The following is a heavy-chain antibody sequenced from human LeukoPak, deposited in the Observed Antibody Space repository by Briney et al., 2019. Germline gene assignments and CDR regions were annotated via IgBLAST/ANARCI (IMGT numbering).Heavy chain of an antibody. CDR3: ARTSLPSGSYYKDFDY. V-gene: IGHV4-30-4*08. D-gene: IGHD1-26*01. CDR1: GGSISSGDYY. J-gene: IGHJ4*02. Sequence: SQTLSLTCTVSGGSISSGDYYWSWIRQPPGKGLEWIGYIYYSGSTYYNPSLKSRVTISVDTSKNQFSLKLSSVTAADTAVYYCARTSLPSGSYYKDFDYWGQGTLVTVSS. CDR2: IYYSGST.